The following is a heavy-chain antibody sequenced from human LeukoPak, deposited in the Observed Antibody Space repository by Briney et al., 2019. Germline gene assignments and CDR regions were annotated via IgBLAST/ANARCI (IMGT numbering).Heavy chain of an antibody. Sequence: PGGSLRLSCAASGFTFSSYSMNWVRQASGKGLEWVSYISSSSSTLYYADSVEGRFTISRDNAKNSLYLQMNSLRAEDTAVYYCARDACLVGACGYAFDIWGQGTMVTVSS. CDR2: ISSSSSTL. J-gene: IGHJ3*02. D-gene: IGHD1-26*01. CDR3: ARDACLVGACGYAFDI. V-gene: IGHV3-48*01. CDR1: GFTFSSYS.